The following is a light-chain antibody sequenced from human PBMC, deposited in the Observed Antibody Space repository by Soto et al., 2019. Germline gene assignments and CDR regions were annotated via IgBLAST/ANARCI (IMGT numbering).Light chain of an antibody. J-gene: IGKJ2*01. CDR3: QQYSGHLFT. Sequence: DIQMTQSPSTLSASVGDTVTITCRASQSVSNWLAWYQQKPGKAPKLLIYDASSLQIGVPSRFSGRGSGTEFTLTISSLQPDDFATYYCQQYSGHLFTFGQGTKLEIK. CDR2: DAS. V-gene: IGKV1-5*01. CDR1: QSVSNW.